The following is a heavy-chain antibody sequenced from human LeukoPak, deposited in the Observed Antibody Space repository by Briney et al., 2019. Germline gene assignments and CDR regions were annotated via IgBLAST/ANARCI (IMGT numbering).Heavy chain of an antibody. J-gene: IGHJ4*02. D-gene: IGHD5-18*01. V-gene: IGHV3-21*01. CDR1: GFTFSSYS. Sequence: GGSLRLSCAGSGFTFSSYSMNWVRQAQGKGLEWVSCISSSSSYIYYEDSVKGRFTISRDNAKNSFYLQMNSLRAEDTAVYYCATSPVYSYGHPYYFDYWGQGTLVTVSS. CDR3: ATSPVYSYGHPYYFDY. CDR2: ISSSSSYI.